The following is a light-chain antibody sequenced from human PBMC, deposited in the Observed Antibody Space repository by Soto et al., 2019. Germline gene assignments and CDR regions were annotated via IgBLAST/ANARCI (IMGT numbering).Light chain of an antibody. J-gene: IGLJ2*01. CDR3: QTWGTGIGV. Sequence: QPVLTQSPSASASLGASVKLTCTLSSGHSSYAIAWHQQQPEKGPRYLMKLNGDGSHSKGDGIPDRFPGSSSGAERYITISSLQSEDEADYYCQTWGTGIGVFGGGTKLTVL. CDR1: SGHSSYA. CDR2: LNGDGSH. V-gene: IGLV4-69*01.